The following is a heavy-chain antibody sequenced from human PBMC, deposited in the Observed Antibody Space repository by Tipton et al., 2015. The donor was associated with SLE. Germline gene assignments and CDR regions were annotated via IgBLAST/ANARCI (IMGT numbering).Heavy chain of an antibody. D-gene: IGHD6-13*01. Sequence: TLSLTCTVSGGSISSSSNYWGWIRQPPGKGLEWIGSIYYSGSTYYNPSLKSRVTISVDTSKNQFSLKLSSVTAADTAVYFCARGRYSSSWFKYFDLWGRGTLVTVSS. V-gene: IGHV4-39*07. CDR2: IYYSGST. J-gene: IGHJ2*01. CDR3: ARGRYSSSWFKYFDL. CDR1: GGSISSSSNY.